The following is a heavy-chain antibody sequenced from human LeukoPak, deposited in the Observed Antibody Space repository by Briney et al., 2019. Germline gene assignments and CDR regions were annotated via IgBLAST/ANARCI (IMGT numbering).Heavy chain of an antibody. CDR2: IKEEGNEK. Sequence: GGSLRLSCAASGFTFSNSWMNWVRQAPGKGLEWVADIKEEGNEKYYVDSVKGRFTISRDNTKNSLYLQMNSLRAEDTAVYYCARGDYYDGRFPDWGQGTLVTVSS. V-gene: IGHV3-7*01. J-gene: IGHJ4*02. D-gene: IGHD3-22*01. CDR1: GFTFSNSW. CDR3: ARGDYYDGRFPD.